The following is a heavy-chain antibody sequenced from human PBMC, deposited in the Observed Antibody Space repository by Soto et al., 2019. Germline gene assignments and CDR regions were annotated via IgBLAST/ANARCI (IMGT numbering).Heavy chain of an antibody. D-gene: IGHD5-12*01. J-gene: IGHJ6*02. CDR2: IYYSGST. V-gene: IGHV4-61*08. CDR3: ARETTRDGYNYAYYYYGMDV. Sequence: SQTLSLTCSVSGGSNSSGGYSWCWIRQTPGKGLEWIGYIYYSGSTNYNPSLKSRVTISVDTSKNQFSLKLSSVTAADTAVYYCARETTRDGYNYAYYYYGMDVWGQGTTVTVSS. CDR1: GGSNSSGGYS.